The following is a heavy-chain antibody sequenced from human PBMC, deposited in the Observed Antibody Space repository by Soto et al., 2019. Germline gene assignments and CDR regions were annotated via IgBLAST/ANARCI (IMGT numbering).Heavy chain of an antibody. CDR2: MSYDGFNK. Sequence: GGSLRLSCAASGFTLSDFAMHWVRQAPGKGLEWFAFMSYDGFNKYYADSVKGRFTISRGNFKDTLFLQMNTLRADDTAMYYCARYPTAAAFDIWGQGTMVTVSS. V-gene: IGHV3-30*04. D-gene: IGHD2-15*01. J-gene: IGHJ3*02. CDR3: ARYPTAAAFDI. CDR1: GFTLSDFA.